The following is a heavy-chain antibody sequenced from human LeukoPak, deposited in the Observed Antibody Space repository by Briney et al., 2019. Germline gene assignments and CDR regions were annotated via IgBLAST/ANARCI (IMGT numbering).Heavy chain of an antibody. CDR2: IKQDGGQK. Sequence: GGSLRLSCAASGFTFSYYWMSWVRQAPGRGLEWVANIKQDGGQKYYVDSVKGRFTISRDNAKNSLYLQMNSLRAEDTAVYYCARELNDGTYYYGMDVWGQGTTVTVSS. CDR3: ARELNDGTYYYGMDV. D-gene: IGHD3-22*01. J-gene: IGHJ6*02. V-gene: IGHV3-7*05. CDR1: GFTFSYYW.